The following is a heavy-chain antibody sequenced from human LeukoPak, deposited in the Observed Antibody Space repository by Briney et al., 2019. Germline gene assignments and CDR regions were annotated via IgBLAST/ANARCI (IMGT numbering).Heavy chain of an antibody. V-gene: IGHV3-21*01. CDR2: ISSSSNYI. D-gene: IGHD6-19*01. Sequence: PGGSLTLSCAASGFTFSSYSMNWGRQAPGEGLEWVSSISSSSNYIYYADSVKGRFTISRDNAKNSLYLQMNSLRAEDTAVYYCARDPSSGWYLKGWFDPWGQGTLVTVSS. J-gene: IGHJ5*02. CDR3: ARDPSSGWYLKGWFDP. CDR1: GFTFSSYS.